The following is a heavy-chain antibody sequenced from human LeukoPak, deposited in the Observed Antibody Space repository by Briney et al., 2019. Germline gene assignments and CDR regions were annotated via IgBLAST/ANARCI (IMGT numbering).Heavy chain of an antibody. Sequence: PGGSLRLSCAVSGFTFSSYWMNWVRQAPGKGLEWVASIRQDGGEKSYVDSVKGRFTISRDNTKNSLYLQMSSLRAEDTAVYYCARDVTAAGLYFDLWGQGSLVTVSS. CDR3: ARDVTAAGLYFDL. V-gene: IGHV3-7*01. CDR2: IRQDGGEK. CDR1: GFTFSSYW. J-gene: IGHJ4*01. D-gene: IGHD6-13*01.